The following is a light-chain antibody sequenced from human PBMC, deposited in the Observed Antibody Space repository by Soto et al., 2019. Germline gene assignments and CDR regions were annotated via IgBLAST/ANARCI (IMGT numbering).Light chain of an antibody. V-gene: IGLV1-40*01. CDR2: XXX. J-gene: IGLJ3*02. CDR3: QSYDSSLSAL. CDR1: SSNIGAGYD. Sequence: QSVLTQPPSVSGAPGQRVTISCTGSSSNIGAGYDVHWYQQLPGTAPKLLIYXXXXXXXXXXXXXXGSKSGTSASLAITGLQAEDXXXXYCQSYDSSLSALFGGGTKLTVL.